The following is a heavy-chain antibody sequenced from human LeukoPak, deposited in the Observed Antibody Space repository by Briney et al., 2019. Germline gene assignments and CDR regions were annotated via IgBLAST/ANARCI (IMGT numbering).Heavy chain of an antibody. CDR1: GGSFSGYY. V-gene: IGHV4-34*01. J-gene: IGHJ4*02. Sequence: SETLSLTCAVYGGSFSGYYWTWIRQPPGKGLEWIGEINHSGTTNYNPSLKSRFTVSVDTSKNQFSLTTRSVTAADTGVYYCARARETEAIDSWGQGTLVTVSS. CDR2: INHSGTT. CDR3: ARARETEAIDS. D-gene: IGHD6-25*01.